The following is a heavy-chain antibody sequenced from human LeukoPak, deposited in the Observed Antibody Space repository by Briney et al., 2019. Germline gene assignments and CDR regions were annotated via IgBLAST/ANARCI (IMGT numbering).Heavy chain of an antibody. V-gene: IGHV6-1*01. Sequence: PSQTLSLTCAISGDSVSSNSAAWNWIRQSPSRGLEWLGRTYYRSKWYNDYAVSVKSRITINPDTSKNQFSLQLNSVTPEDTAVYYCARGLGRYCSSTSCRYTNWFDPWGQGTLVTVSS. J-gene: IGHJ5*02. CDR2: TYYRSKWYN. D-gene: IGHD2-2*01. CDR1: GDSVSSNSAA. CDR3: ARGLGRYCSSTSCRYTNWFDP.